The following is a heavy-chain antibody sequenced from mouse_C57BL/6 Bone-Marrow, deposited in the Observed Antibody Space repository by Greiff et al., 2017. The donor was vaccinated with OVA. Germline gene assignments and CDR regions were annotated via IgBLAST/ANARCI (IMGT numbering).Heavy chain of an antibody. CDR3: ASGRSLYGYDPAY. CDR2: ISRGSSTS. V-gene: IGHV5-17*01. CDR1: GFTFSDYG. J-gene: IGHJ2*01. Sequence: DVMLVESGGGLVKPGGSLKLSCAASGFTFSDYGMHWVRQAPEKGLEWVAYISRGSSTSYYADTVKGRFTISRNNAKNTLFLQLTILRSEDTAMYYCASGRSLYGYDPAYWGQGTTLTVSS. D-gene: IGHD2-2*01.